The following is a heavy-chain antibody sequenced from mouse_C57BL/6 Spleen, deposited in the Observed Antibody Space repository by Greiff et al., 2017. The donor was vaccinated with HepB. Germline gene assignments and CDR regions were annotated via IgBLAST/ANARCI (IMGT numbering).Heavy chain of an antibody. J-gene: IGHJ2*01. D-gene: IGHD1-1*01. CDR3: ARIPYYYGSSYVFDY. Sequence: VQLQQSGAELARPGASVKLSCKASGYTFTSYGISWVKQRTGQGLEWIGEIYPRSGNTYYNEKFKGKATLTADKSSSTAYMELRSLTSEDSAVYFCARIPYYYGSSYVFDYWGQGTTLTVSS. CDR1: GYTFTSYG. V-gene: IGHV1-81*01. CDR2: IYPRSGNT.